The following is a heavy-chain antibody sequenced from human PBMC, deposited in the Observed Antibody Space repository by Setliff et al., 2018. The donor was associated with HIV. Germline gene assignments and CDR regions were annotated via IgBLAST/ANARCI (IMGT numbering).Heavy chain of an antibody. Sequence: GGSLRLSCAASGFPFSSYWMSWVRQAPGKGLEWVANINEDGSEKYYVDSVKGRFTISRDNAKNSLYLQMNSLRAEDTALYYCASRASHGTFDMWGQGTMVTVSS. D-gene: IGHD2-15*01. J-gene: IGHJ3*02. CDR3: ASRASHGTFDM. CDR1: GFPFSSYW. CDR2: INEDGSEK. V-gene: IGHV3-7*03.